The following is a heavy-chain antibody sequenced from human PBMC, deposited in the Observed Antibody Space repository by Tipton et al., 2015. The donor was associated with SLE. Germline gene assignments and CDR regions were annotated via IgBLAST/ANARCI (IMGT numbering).Heavy chain of an antibody. CDR1: GGSISSYY. CDR3: ARDSTRSGWYHFDY. Sequence: TLSLTCTVSGGSISSYYWSWIRQPPGKGLEWIGYIYYSGSTNYNPSLKSRVTISVDTSKNQFSLKLSSVTAADTAVYYCARDSTRSGWYHFDYWGQGTLVTVSS. J-gene: IGHJ4*02. CDR2: IYYSGST. D-gene: IGHD6-19*01. V-gene: IGHV4-59*01.